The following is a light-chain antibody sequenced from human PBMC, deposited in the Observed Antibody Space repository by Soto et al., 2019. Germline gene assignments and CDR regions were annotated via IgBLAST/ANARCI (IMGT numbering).Light chain of an antibody. CDR2: GAS. CDR1: QSVSSN. Sequence: EIVMTQSPATLSVSPGERATLSCRASQSVSSNLALYQQKPGQAPMLLIYGASTRATGIPARFSGSVSGTEFPLTISSLQSEDFAVYYCQQYNNWPRTFGQGTKVEIK. CDR3: QQYNNWPRT. V-gene: IGKV3-15*01. J-gene: IGKJ1*01.